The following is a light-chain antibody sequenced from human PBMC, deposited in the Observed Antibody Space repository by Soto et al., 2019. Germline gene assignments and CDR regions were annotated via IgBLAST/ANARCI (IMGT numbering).Light chain of an antibody. CDR1: SSNIGNNG. CDR2: SDD. V-gene: IGLV1-36*01. J-gene: IGLJ1*01. CDR3: AAWDDSLNGDV. Sequence: QSVLTQPPSVSEAPRQRVTISCSGSSSNIGNNGVNWYQQLPGKAPKLLIYSDDLLPSGVSDRFSGSKSGTSASLAISGLQSEDEADYYCAAWDDSLNGDVFGIGTKVTVL.